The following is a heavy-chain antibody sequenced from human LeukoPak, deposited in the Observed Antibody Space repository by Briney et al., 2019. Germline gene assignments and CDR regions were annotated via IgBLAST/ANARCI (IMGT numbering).Heavy chain of an antibody. V-gene: IGHV4-4*07. CDR2: IYTSGST. J-gene: IGHJ4*02. CDR3: ARTLRGVTLDY. CDR1: GGSISSYY. D-gene: IGHD3-10*01. Sequence: SDTLSLTCTVSGGSISSYYWSWIRQPAGKGLEWIGRIYTSGSTNYNPSLKSRVTISVDKSKNQFSLKLSSVTAADTAVYYCARTLRGVTLDYWGQGTLVTVSS.